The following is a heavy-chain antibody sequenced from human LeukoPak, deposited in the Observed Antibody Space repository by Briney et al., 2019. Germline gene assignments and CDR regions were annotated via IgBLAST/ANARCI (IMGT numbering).Heavy chain of an antibody. Sequence: GGSLRLSCAASGFIVSSNYMSWVRQAPGKGLEWVSVIYSGGSTYYADPVKGRFTISRDKSKNTLYLQMNSLRAEDTAVYYCASCYFGCLGAFDIWGQGTMVTVSS. CDR1: GFIVSSNY. V-gene: IGHV3-53*01. D-gene: IGHD3-10*01. J-gene: IGHJ3*02. CDR3: ASCYFGCLGAFDI. CDR2: IYSGGST.